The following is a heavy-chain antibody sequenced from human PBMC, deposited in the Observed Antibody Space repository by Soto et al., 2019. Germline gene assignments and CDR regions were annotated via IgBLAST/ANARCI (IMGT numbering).Heavy chain of an antibody. J-gene: IGHJ4*02. CDR3: ARGYSSTCCYFDY. D-gene: IGHD6-13*01. CDR1: GFTFSSYW. CDR2: INSDGSST. V-gene: IGHV3-74*01. Sequence: GSLRLSCAASGFTFSSYWMHWVRQAPGKGLVWVSRINSDGSSTSYADSVKGRFTISRDNAKNTLYLQMNSLRAEDTAVYYCARGYSSTCCYFDYWGQGTLVTVSS.